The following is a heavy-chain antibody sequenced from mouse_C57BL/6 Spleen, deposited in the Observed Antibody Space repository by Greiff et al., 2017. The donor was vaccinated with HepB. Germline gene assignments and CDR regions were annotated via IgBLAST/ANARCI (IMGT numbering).Heavy chain of an antibody. J-gene: IGHJ1*03. CDR3: TRYGLLRFWYFDV. CDR2: IDPETGGT. CDR1: GYTFTDYE. D-gene: IGHD1-1*01. Sequence: VQLQESGAELVRPGASVTLSCKASGYTFTDYEMHWVKQTPVHGLEWIGAIDPETGGTAYNQKFKGKAILTADKSSSTAYMELRSLTSEDSAVYYCTRYGLLRFWYFDVWGTGTTVTVSS. V-gene: IGHV1-15*01.